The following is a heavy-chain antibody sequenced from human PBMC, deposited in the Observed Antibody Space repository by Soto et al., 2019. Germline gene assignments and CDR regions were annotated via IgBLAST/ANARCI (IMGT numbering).Heavy chain of an antibody. J-gene: IGHJ3*02. CDR1: GGSISSSSYY. CDR2: IYYSGST. CDR3: ARRHLFAFDI. D-gene: IGHD2-21*01. V-gene: IGHV4-39*01. Sequence: SETLSLTCTVSGGSISSSSYYWGWIRQPPGKGLEWIGSIYYSGSTYYNPSLKSRVTISVDTSKNQFSLKLSSVTAADTAVYYCARRHLFAFDIWGQGTMVTVSS.